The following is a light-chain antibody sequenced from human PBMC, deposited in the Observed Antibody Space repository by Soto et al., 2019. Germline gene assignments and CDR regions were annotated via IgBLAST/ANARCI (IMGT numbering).Light chain of an antibody. J-gene: IGKJ1*01. CDR1: QSVSSSY. CDR2: DAS. CDR3: QHYGSSRT. Sequence: EIVLTQSPGTLSLSPGERATLSCRASQSVSSSYLAWYQQKPGQAPRLLIYDASSRATVIPDRFSGSGSETDFTLTISRLEPEDFAVYYCQHYGSSRTFGQGTKV. V-gene: IGKV3-20*01.